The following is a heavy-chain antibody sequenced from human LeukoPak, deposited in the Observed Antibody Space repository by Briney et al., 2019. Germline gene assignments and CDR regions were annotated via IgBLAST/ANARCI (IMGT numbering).Heavy chain of an antibody. CDR2: ISYSGSA. J-gene: IGHJ3*02. CDR1: GGSITNDY. V-gene: IGHV4-59*01. CDR3: ARDTYDYGYTFDI. D-gene: IGHD3-16*01. Sequence: PSETLSLTCTVSGGSITNDYWSWMRQPPGKGLEGIGHISYSGSANYNPSLKRRVTISADTSKNQFSLKLNSVTAADTAVYYCARDTYDYGYTFDIWGQGTMVTVSS.